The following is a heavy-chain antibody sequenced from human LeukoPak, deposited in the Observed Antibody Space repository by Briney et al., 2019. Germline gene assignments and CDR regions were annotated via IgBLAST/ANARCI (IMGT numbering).Heavy chain of an antibody. Sequence: ASVTVSCKASGYTFTSYAMHWVRQAPGQRLEWMGWINAGNGNTKYSQKFQGRVTITRDTSASTAYMELSSLRSEDTAVYYCARDPDPFSGSYLEDAFDIWGQGTMVTVSS. CDR2: INAGNGNT. V-gene: IGHV1-3*01. CDR1: GYTFTSYA. D-gene: IGHD1-26*01. CDR3: ARDPDPFSGSYLEDAFDI. J-gene: IGHJ3*02.